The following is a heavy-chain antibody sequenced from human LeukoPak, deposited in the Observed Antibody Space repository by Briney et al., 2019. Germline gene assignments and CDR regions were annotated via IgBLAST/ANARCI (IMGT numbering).Heavy chain of an antibody. J-gene: IGHJ4*02. CDR3: ARDKGLLWFGEY. CDR2: ISSSSSYI. D-gene: IGHD3-10*01. CDR1: GFTFSSYS. V-gene: IGHV3-21*01. Sequence: GGSLRLSCAASGFTFSSYSMNWVRQAPGKGLEWVSSISSSSSYIYYADSVKGRFTISRDNAKNSLYLQMNSLRAEDTAVYYCARDKGLLWFGEYWGQGTLVTVSS.